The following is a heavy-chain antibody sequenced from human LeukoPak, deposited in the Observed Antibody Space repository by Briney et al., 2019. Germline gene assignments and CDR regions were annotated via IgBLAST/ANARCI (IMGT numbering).Heavy chain of an antibody. D-gene: IGHD5-12*01. Sequence: SETLSLTCAVYGGSFSGYYCSWIRQPPGKGLEWFGEINHSGSTNYNPSLKSRVTISVDTSKNQFSLQLNSVTPEDTAVYYCARDSSIMATAAFDIWGQGTMVTVSS. CDR1: GGSFSGYY. CDR2: INHSGST. J-gene: IGHJ3*02. CDR3: ARDSSIMATAAFDI. V-gene: IGHV4-34*01.